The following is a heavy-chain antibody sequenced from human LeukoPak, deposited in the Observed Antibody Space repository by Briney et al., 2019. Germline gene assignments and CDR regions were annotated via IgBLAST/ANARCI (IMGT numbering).Heavy chain of an antibody. J-gene: IGHJ4*02. CDR2: ITDNGASA. CDR3: ASRLGYSFSV. D-gene: IGHD5-18*01. CDR1: GFTFNNYA. V-gene: IGHV3-23*01. Sequence: GGSLRLSCAASGFTFNNYAMSWVRQAPGRGLEWVSTITDNGASAFYADSVKGRFTISRDNSKNTLYLQMSSLRAEDTAVYYCASRLGYSFSVWGQGTLVTVSS.